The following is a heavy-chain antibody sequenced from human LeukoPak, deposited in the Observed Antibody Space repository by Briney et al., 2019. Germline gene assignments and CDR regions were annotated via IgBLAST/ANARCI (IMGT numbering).Heavy chain of an antibody. CDR2: IYYSGST. D-gene: IGHD5-18*01. CDR1: GGSISSGDYY. V-gene: IGHV4-30-4*01. Sequence: SETLSLTCTVSGGSISSGDYYWSWIRQPPGKGLEWIGYIYYSGSTYYNPSLKSRVTISVDTSKNQFSLKLSSVTAADTAVYYCAGVVVGGYSYGPLDYWGQGTLVTVSS. CDR3: AGVVVGGYSYGPLDY. J-gene: IGHJ4*02.